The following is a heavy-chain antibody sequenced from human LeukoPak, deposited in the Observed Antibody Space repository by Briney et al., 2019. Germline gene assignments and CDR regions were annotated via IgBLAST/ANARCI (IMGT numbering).Heavy chain of an antibody. J-gene: IGHJ3*02. CDR3: AREGTAMVKSAFDI. CDR2: IKQDGSEK. CDR1: GFTFSSYW. V-gene: IGHV3-7*01. Sequence: GGSLRLSCAASGFTFSSYWMSWVRQAPGKGLEWVANIKQDGSEKYYVDSVKGRFTISRDNAKNSLYLQMNSLRAEDTAVYYCAREGTAMVKSAFDIWGQGTMVTVSS. D-gene: IGHD5-18*01.